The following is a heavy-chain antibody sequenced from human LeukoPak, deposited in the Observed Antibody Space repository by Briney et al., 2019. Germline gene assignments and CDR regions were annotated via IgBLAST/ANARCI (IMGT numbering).Heavy chain of an antibody. J-gene: IGHJ4*02. CDR2: IYYSGST. CDR3: AREQWFGEFHFDY. D-gene: IGHD3-10*01. Sequence: SETLSLTCTVSGGSISSSSYYWGWIRQPPGKGLEWIGSIYYSGSTYYNPSLKSRVTISVDTSKNQFSLKLNSVTAADTAVYYCAREQWFGEFHFDYWGQGTLVSVSS. V-gene: IGHV4-39*07. CDR1: GGSISSSSYY.